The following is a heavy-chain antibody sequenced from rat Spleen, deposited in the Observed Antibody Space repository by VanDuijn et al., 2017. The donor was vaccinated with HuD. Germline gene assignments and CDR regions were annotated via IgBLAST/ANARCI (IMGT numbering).Heavy chain of an antibody. CDR3: VRQDTSGYSNWFTY. CDR2: ISSDGRRN. Sequence: EVQLVESDGGLVQPGKSLKLSCAASGFTFSDYYMAWVRQAPAKGLEWVATISSDGRRNYYRDSVKGRFTISRDNAKSSLYLQMDSLRSGDTATYYCVRQDTSGYSNWFTYWGQGTLVTVSS. J-gene: IGHJ3*01. V-gene: IGHV5-7*01. CDR1: GFTFSDYY. D-gene: IGHD4-3*01.